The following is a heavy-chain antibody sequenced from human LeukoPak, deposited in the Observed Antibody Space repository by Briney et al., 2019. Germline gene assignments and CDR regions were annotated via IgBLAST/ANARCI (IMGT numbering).Heavy chain of an antibody. D-gene: IGHD2-8*01. Sequence: ASGKVSCKASGYTFTSYDINWGRQATGQGLEWMGWKKPNSGNTGYAQKFQGRVTITRNTSISTAYMELSSLRSEDTAVYYCAREGCTNGVCYPYYYYYMDVWGKGTTVTVSS. J-gene: IGHJ6*03. CDR2: KKPNSGNT. V-gene: IGHV1-8*03. CDR3: AREGCTNGVCYPYYYYYMDV. CDR1: GYTFTSYD.